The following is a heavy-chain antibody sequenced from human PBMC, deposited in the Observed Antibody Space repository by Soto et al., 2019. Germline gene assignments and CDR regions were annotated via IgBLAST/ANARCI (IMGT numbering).Heavy chain of an antibody. Sequence: SVKVSCKASGGTFSSYAISWVRQAPGQGLEWMGGIIPIFGTANYAQKFQGRVTITADESTSTAYMELSSLRSEDTAVYYCANGDVWGSYRYPLDYWGQGTLVTVSS. CDR1: GGTFSSYA. J-gene: IGHJ4*02. D-gene: IGHD3-16*02. CDR3: ANGDVWGSYRYPLDY. CDR2: IIPIFGTA. V-gene: IGHV1-69*13.